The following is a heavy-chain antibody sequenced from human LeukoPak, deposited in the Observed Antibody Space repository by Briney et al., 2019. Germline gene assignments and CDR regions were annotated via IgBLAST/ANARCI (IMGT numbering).Heavy chain of an antibody. CDR1: GFTFSSYS. Sequence: PGGSLRLSCAASGFTFSSYSMNWVRQAPGKGLECVSAITSNGGSTYYANSVKDRFTISRDNSKNTLYLQMGSLRAEDMAVYYCARESSTWYEYDYWGQGTLVIVSS. CDR3: ARESSTWYEYDY. V-gene: IGHV3-64*01. CDR2: ITSNGGST. J-gene: IGHJ4*02. D-gene: IGHD6-13*01.